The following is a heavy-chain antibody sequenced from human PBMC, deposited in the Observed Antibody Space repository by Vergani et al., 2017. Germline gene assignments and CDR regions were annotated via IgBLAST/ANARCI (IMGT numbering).Heavy chain of an antibody. J-gene: IGHJ5*01. Sequence: DVHLAESGGGFFQPGGSLRLSCSASGFSFNSYWMHWVRQVPGKGLLWVSRIKSDGSITAYADSVKGRFTISRDNAQNTLYLQMNSLRVEDTGVYYCARARCIETCYMSNWLDSWGQGTLGNVSS. CDR3: ARARCIETCYMSNWLDS. CDR1: GFSFNSYW. CDR2: IKSDGSIT. D-gene: IGHD3-9*01. V-gene: IGHV3-74*03.